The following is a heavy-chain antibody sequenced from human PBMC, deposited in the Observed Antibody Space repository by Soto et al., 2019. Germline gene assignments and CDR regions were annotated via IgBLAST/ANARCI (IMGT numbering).Heavy chain of an antibody. CDR2: IKQDGSEK. CDR3: AIFPNMVGATQGGYYYYYGMDV. J-gene: IGHJ6*02. CDR1: GFTFSSYW. D-gene: IGHD1-26*01. Sequence: PGGSLRLSCAASGFTFSSYWMSWVRQAPGKGLEWVANIKQDGSEKYYVDSVKGRFTISRDNAKNSFFLKLNTLRAEETAVFYCAIFPNMVGATQGGYYYYYGMDVGGQGTTVTVSS. V-gene: IGHV3-7*01.